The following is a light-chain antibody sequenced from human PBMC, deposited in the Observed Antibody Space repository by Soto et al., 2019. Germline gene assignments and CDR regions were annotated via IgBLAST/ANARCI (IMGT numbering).Light chain of an antibody. CDR1: SSNIGAGYD. J-gene: IGLJ7*01. CDR3: QSFDSSLSGSRV. V-gene: IGLV1-40*01. Sequence: QAVVTQPPSVSGAPGQRVTISCTGSSSNIGAGYDVHWYQQIPGTAPKLLISDNNIRPSGVPDRFSDSKSGTSASLAITGLQAEDEADYYCQSFDSSLSGSRVFGGGTQLTVL. CDR2: DNN.